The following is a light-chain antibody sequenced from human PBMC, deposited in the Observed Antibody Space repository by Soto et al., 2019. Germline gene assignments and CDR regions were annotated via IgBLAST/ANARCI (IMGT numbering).Light chain of an antibody. J-gene: IGLJ2*01. CDR2: GNS. Sequence: QSVLTQPPSMSGAPGQRVTISYTGNSSNIGAGYDVHWYQQLPRTAPKLLIYGNSNRPSGVPDRFSGSKSGTSASLAITGLQAEDEADYYCQSYDRSLSSSVFGGGTKLTVL. CDR1: SSNIGAGYD. V-gene: IGLV1-40*01. CDR3: QSYDRSLSSSV.